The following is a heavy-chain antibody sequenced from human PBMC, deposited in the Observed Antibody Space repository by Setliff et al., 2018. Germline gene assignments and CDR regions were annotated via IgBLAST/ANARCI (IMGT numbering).Heavy chain of an antibody. V-gene: IGHV3-30*19. CDR3: ARDPIGPFLSYMDD. Sequence: PGGSLRLSCAASGFAFRSYAMDWVRRAPGRGLEWVAVISYDKRNEYYADSVKGRFTISRDNSRNTLYLQMNSLRGEDTAVYFCARDPIGPFLSYMDDWGKGTTVTVSS. CDR1: GFAFRSYA. CDR2: ISYDKRNE. J-gene: IGHJ6*03. D-gene: IGHD3-16*01.